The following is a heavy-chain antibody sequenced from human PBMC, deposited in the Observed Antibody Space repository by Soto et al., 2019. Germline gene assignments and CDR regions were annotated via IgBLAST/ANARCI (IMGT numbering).Heavy chain of an antibody. V-gene: IGHV1-69*02. Sequence: QVQLVQSGAEVKKPGSSVKVSCKASGGTFSSYTISWVRQAPGQGLEWMGRIIPILGIANYAQKFQGRVTITAAKSTSTAYMELSSLRSEDTAVYYCASGYSSGWKVAPFAPWGQGTLVTVSS. CDR1: GGTFSSYT. D-gene: IGHD6-19*01. CDR2: IIPILGIA. J-gene: IGHJ5*02. CDR3: ASGYSSGWKVAPFAP.